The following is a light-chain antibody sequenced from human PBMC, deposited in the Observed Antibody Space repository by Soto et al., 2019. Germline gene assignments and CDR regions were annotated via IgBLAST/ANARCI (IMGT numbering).Light chain of an antibody. Sequence: EIVLPQSPGTLSLSPGERATLSCRASQSVSSSYLAWYQQKPGQAPKPLIYGASSRAIGIPERFSGSGSGTDFSLTISRLEPEDFAVYYCQQYGSSPWTFGQGTKVEIK. V-gene: IGKV3-20*01. CDR3: QQYGSSPWT. CDR2: GAS. CDR1: QSVSSSY. J-gene: IGKJ1*01.